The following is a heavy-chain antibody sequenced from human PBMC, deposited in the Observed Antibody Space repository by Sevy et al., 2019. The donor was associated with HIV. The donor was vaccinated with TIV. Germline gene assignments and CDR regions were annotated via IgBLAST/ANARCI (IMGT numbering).Heavy chain of an antibody. J-gene: IGHJ4*02. CDR2: ISYDGSNK. D-gene: IGHD6-19*01. CDR3: ARGEGIAVAGTWPDY. Sequence: GGCLRLSCAASGFTFSSYAMHWVRQAPGKGLEWVAVISYDGSNKYYADSVKVRFTISRDNSKNTLYLQMNSLRAEDTAVYYCARGEGIAVAGTWPDYWGQGTLVTVSS. V-gene: IGHV3-30-3*01. CDR1: GFTFSSYA.